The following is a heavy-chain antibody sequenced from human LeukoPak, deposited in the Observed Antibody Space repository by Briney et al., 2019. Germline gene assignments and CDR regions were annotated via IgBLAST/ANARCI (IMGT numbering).Heavy chain of an antibody. CDR3: ARDRGSLRYYFDY. V-gene: IGHV6-1*01. D-gene: IGHD1-26*01. Sequence: SQTLSLTCAISGDSVSSNSVAWNWIRQSPSRGLEWLGSTYYRSKWYNDYALSVKGRITINPDTSRNQFSLQLNSVTPEDTAVYYCARDRGSLRYYFDYWGQGTLVTVSS. J-gene: IGHJ4*02. CDR1: GDSVSSNSVA. CDR2: TYYRSKWYN.